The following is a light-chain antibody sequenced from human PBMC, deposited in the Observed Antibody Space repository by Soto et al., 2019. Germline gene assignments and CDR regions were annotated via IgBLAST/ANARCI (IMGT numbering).Light chain of an antibody. CDR3: QQSYSTTWT. Sequence: DIQMTQSPSSLSESAGDRVTITCRASQGISSYLDWYQQKPGKAPKLLIYAPSSLQSGVPSRFSGSGSETDFTLTISSLQPEDFATYSCQQSYSTTWTIGQGTKVEIQ. CDR1: QGISSY. CDR2: APS. V-gene: IGKV1-39*01. J-gene: IGKJ1*01.